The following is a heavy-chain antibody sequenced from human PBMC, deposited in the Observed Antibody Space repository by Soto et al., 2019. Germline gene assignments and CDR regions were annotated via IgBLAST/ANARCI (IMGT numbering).Heavy chain of an antibody. Sequence: ASVKVSCKASGYTFTSYGISWVRQAPGQGLEWMGWISAYNGNTNYAQKLQGRVTMTTDTSTSTAYMEPRSLRSDDTAVYYCARDLGAHIAVAGTGMGTGLWTRYHYYGMDVWGQGTTVTVSS. CDR1: GYTFTSYG. CDR3: ARDLGAHIAVAGTGMGTGLWTRYHYYGMDV. V-gene: IGHV1-18*01. D-gene: IGHD6-19*01. J-gene: IGHJ6*02. CDR2: ISAYNGNT.